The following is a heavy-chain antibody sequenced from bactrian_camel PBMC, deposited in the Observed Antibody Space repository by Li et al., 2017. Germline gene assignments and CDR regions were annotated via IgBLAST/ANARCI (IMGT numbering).Heavy chain of an antibody. D-gene: IGHD5*01. V-gene: IGHV3S40*01. CDR2: IDTSFAGNT. J-gene: IGHJ4*01. Sequence: QLVESGGGLVQAGGSLRISCTVSGLTFSGSGAWMGWFRQPPGKKREGVAAIDTSFAGNTFYADSVKGRFTISQDNANNTIYLQMDNLKPEDTAMYYCAAHPSRTYCSGGYNLRPSTRRPDYITGQGTQVTVS. CDR1: GLTFSGSG.